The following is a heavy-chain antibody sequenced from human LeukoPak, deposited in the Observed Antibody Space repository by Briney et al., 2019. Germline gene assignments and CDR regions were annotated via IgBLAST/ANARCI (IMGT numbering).Heavy chain of an antibody. Sequence: ASVKVPCKASGYTFTGYYMHWVRQAPGQGPEWMGWINPNSGGTNYAQKFQGRFTMTRDTSISTAYMELNRLRSDDTAVYYCARGGVLRAFDIWGQGTMVTVSS. CDR2: INPNSGGT. D-gene: IGHD3-16*01. J-gene: IGHJ3*02. CDR3: ARGGVLRAFDI. CDR1: GYTFTGYY. V-gene: IGHV1-2*02.